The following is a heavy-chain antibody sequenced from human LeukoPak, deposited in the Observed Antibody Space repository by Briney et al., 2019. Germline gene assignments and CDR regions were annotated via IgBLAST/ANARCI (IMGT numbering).Heavy chain of an antibody. CDR1: GFTFSSYA. V-gene: IGHV3-23*01. CDR3: ARVGGTTNYDILTGYYNGPYYFDY. J-gene: IGHJ4*02. Sequence: GGSLRLSCAASGFTFSSYAMSWVRQAPGKGLEWVSAFSGSGGGTYYADSVKGRFTISRDNAKNSLYLQMNSLRAEDTAVYYCARVGGTTNYDILTGYYNGPYYFDYWGQGTLVTVSS. CDR2: FSGSGGGT. D-gene: IGHD3-9*01.